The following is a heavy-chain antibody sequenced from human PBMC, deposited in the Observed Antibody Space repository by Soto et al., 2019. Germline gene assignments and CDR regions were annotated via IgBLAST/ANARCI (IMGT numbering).Heavy chain of an antibody. CDR2: IIPIFATA. CDR3: AREDYHDTRGYFSDNHYGMDV. CDR1: GGTFRSYA. D-gene: IGHD3-22*01. V-gene: IGHV1-69*12. Sequence: QVQLVQSGAEVKKPGSSVKVSCKASGGTFRSYAINWVRQAPGQGLEWMGGIIPIFATANYAQKFQGRVTITADESTSTAYMEVRSLRSEDTAVYYCAREDYHDTRGYFSDNHYGMDVWGQGTTVTVSS. J-gene: IGHJ6*02.